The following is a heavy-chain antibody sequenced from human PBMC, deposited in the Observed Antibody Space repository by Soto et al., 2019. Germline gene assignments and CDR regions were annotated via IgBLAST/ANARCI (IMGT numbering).Heavy chain of an antibody. CDR3: ASAVFYGSASHYVEPMDV. Sequence: QVQLVESGAEVKKPGASVKVSCKASAYTFTSYTIHWVRQAPGHRLEWMGWINAGKGNTKYSQKLQGRVTITRDTSASTAYMELSSLRSEDTAVYYCASAVFYGSASHYVEPMDVWGQGTTVTVSS. D-gene: IGHD3-10*01. J-gene: IGHJ6*02. V-gene: IGHV1-3*01. CDR2: INAGKGNT. CDR1: AYTFTSYT.